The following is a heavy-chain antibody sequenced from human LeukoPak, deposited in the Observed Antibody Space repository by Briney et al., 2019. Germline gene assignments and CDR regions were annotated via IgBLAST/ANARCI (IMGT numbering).Heavy chain of an antibody. CDR2: ISSSGSTT. Sequence: GGSLRLSCAASGFTFSTYEMNWVRQAPGKGLEWVSYISSSGSTTYYADSVKGRFTISRDNAKNSLYLQMNSLRDEDTAIYYCARRFGYWGQGTLVTVSS. CDR1: GFTFSTYE. J-gene: IGHJ4*02. CDR3: ARRFGY. D-gene: IGHD3-10*01. V-gene: IGHV3-48*03.